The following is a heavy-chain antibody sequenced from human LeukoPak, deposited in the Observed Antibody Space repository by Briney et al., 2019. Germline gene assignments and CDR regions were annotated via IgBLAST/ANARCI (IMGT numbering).Heavy chain of an antibody. V-gene: IGHV3-30*02. D-gene: IGHD6-19*01. CDR2: IRCDGSNK. J-gene: IGHJ4*02. Sequence: GGSLRLSCAASGFTFSSYGMHWVRQAPGKGLEWVAFIRCDGSNKYYADSVKGRFTISRDNSKNTLYLQMNSLRAEDTAVYYCAKEYSSGGYGGSIDYWGQGTLVTVSS. CDR1: GFTFSSYG. CDR3: AKEYSSGGYGGSIDY.